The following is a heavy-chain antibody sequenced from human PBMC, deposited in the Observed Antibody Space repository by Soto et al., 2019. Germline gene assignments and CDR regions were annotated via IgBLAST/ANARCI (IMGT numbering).Heavy chain of an antibody. CDR1: GLSINTGGVC. J-gene: IGHJ4*02. CDR3: AKRRAISNKLFFDH. Sequence: QITLRESGPTLVKPTQTLTLSCTLSGLSINTGGVCVGWIRQPPAKASEWLALLYWNDDELYSPSLRDRLSVTKDASENRVVLTMTHLDPTDTGTYYWAKRRAISNKLFFDHWGQGALVTVSS. CDR2: LYWNDDE. D-gene: IGHD4-4*01. V-gene: IGHV2-5*01.